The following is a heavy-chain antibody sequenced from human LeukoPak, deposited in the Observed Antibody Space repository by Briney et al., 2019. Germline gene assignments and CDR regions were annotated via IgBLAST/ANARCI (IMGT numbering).Heavy chain of an antibody. CDR1: GFTFSSYW. Sequence: PGGSLRLSCAASGFTFSSYWMSWVRQAPGKGLEWVANIKQEGSEKYYVDSVKGRFTISRDNAKNSLYLQMNSLRAEDTAVYYCARDENYYGSGSYPYYWGQGTLVTVSS. J-gene: IGHJ4*02. D-gene: IGHD3-10*01. CDR3: ARDENYYGSGSYPYY. CDR2: IKQEGSEK. V-gene: IGHV3-7*03.